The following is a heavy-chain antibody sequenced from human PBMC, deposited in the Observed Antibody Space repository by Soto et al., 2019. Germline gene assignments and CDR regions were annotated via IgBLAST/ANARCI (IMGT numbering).Heavy chain of an antibody. CDR2: IYYSGST. CDR1: GGSISSGGYY. Sequence: QVQLQESGPGLVKPSQTLSLTCTVSGGSISSGGYYWSWIRQHPGKGLEWIGYIYYSGSTYYNPYLKSRVTISVDTSKNQFSLKLNSVTAADTAVYYCARGGTYYDFWSGYYSYYYYGMDVWGQGTTVTVSS. D-gene: IGHD3-3*01. J-gene: IGHJ6*02. V-gene: IGHV4-31*03. CDR3: ARGGTYYDFWSGYYSYYYYGMDV.